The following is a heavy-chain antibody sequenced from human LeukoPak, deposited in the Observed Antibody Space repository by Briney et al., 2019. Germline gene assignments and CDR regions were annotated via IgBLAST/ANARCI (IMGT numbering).Heavy chain of an antibody. J-gene: IGHJ1*01. Sequence: SVKVSCKASGGTFSSYAISWVRQAPGQGLEWMGGIIPMFGSANYTQKFQDRVTITADESTSTAYMELSSLRSEDTAVYYCASLYCSSTSCYKEPTLYFQHWGQGTLVTVSS. D-gene: IGHD2-2*02. V-gene: IGHV1-69*01. CDR2: IIPMFGSA. CDR3: ASLYCSSTSCYKEPTLYFQH. CDR1: GGTFSSYA.